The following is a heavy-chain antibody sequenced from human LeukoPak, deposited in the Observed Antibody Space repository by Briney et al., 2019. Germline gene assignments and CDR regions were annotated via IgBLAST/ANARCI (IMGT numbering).Heavy chain of an antibody. Sequence: GGSLRLSCAASGFTFSGFSIHWIRQAPGRGLEYVSAITGNGDKTFYTDSVRGRFTIFRDNSKNTLFLQMGSLRGEDTALYFCARVYRDGDNWFDPWGQGTLVTVSS. D-gene: IGHD5-24*01. CDR1: GFTFSGFS. J-gene: IGHJ5*02. CDR2: ITGNGDKT. V-gene: IGHV3-64*02. CDR3: ARVYRDGDNWFDP.